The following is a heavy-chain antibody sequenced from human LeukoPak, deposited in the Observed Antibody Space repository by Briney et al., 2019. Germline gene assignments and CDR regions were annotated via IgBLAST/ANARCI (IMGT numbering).Heavy chain of an antibody. CDR3: ARISSATYYFDY. Sequence: SGPTLVNPTQTLTLTCTFSGFSLSTSGMCVSWIRQPPGKALEWLARLDWDDDKYYSTSLKTRLTISKDTSKNQVVLTMTNMDPVDTATYYCARISSATYYFDYWGQGTLVTVSS. V-gene: IGHV2-70*11. J-gene: IGHJ4*02. CDR1: GFSLSTSGMC. CDR2: LDWDDDK.